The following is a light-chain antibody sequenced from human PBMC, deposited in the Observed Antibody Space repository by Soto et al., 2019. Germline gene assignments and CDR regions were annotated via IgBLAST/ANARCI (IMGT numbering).Light chain of an antibody. CDR2: GAS. CDR1: QGISNS. Sequence: DIQMTESPSAMFASVGDRVTITCRASQGISNSLCWFQQKPGKVPKRLIYGASTLQSGVPSRFSGTGSGTEFTLTISSLQPEDFAAYYCLQQNSFPPTFGQGTNLEIK. V-gene: IGKV1-17*03. J-gene: IGKJ2*01. CDR3: LQQNSFPPT.